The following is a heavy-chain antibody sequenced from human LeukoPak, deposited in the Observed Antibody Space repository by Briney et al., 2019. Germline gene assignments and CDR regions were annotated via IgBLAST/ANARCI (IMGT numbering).Heavy chain of an antibody. J-gene: IGHJ4*02. Sequence: GASVTVSCKASGYTFTSYGISWVRQAPGQRLEWMGWISTYNGNTKYAQKIQGRVTMTTDTSTSTAYMELRSLRSDDTAVYYCARDGGNFADDYWGQGTLVTVSS. D-gene: IGHD4-23*01. V-gene: IGHV1-18*01. CDR1: GYTFTSYG. CDR3: ARDGGNFADDY. CDR2: ISTYNGNT.